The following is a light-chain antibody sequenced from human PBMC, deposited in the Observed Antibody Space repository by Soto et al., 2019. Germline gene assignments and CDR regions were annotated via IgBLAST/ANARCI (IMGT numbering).Light chain of an antibody. CDR2: TNN. CDR3: AAWDDSLSGRV. J-gene: IGLJ3*02. CDR1: TSNIGRNY. V-gene: IGLV1-47*02. Sequence: QSVLTQPPSASGTPGQRVTISCSGSTSNIGRNYVYWYQQLPGTAPKLLIHTNNQRPSGVPDRFSGSKSGTSASLAISGLRSEDEADYYCAAWDDSLSGRVFGGGTKVTVL.